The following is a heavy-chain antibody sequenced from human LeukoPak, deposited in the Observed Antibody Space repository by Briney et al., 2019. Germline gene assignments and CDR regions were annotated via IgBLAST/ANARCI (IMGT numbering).Heavy chain of an antibody. CDR3: ARDGTQPYDFWSGYLSPRGMDV. CDR1: GGSISSGDYY. CDR2: IYYSGST. Sequence: SQTLSLTCTVSGGSISSGDYYWSWIRQPPGKGLEWIGYIYYSGSTYYNPSLKSRVTISVDTSKNQFSLKLSSVTAADTAVYYCARDGTQPYDFWSGYLSPRGMDVWSQGTTVTVSS. V-gene: IGHV4-30-4*01. D-gene: IGHD3-3*01. J-gene: IGHJ6*02.